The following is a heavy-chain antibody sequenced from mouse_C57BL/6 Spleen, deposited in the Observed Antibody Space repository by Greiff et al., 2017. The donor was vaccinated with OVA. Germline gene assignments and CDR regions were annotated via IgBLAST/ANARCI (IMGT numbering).Heavy chain of an antibody. Sequence: VQLKQSGAELVRPGASVKLSCTASGFNIKDYYMHWVKQRPEQGPEWIGRIDPEDGDTEYAPKFQGKATMTADTSSNTAYLQLSSLTYEDTAVYYCTTGTTVVDAMDYWGQGTSVTVSS. V-gene: IGHV14-1*01. CDR2: IDPEDGDT. CDR3: TTGTTVVDAMDY. CDR1: GFNIKDYY. J-gene: IGHJ4*01. D-gene: IGHD1-1*01.